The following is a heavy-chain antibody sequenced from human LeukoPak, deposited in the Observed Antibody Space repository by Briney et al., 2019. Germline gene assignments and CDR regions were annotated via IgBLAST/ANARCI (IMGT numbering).Heavy chain of an antibody. CDR2: INSDGSST. J-gene: IGHJ6*03. D-gene: IGHD5-12*01. Sequence: GGSLRLSCAASGFTFSSYWMHWVRQAPGKGLVWVSRINSDGSSTSYADSVKGRFTVSRDNSKNTLYLQMKSLRAEDTAVYYCAKGGGYEAQYYYYYLDVWGKGTTVTISS. V-gene: IGHV3-74*01. CDR1: GFTFSSYW. CDR3: AKGGGYEAQYYYYYLDV.